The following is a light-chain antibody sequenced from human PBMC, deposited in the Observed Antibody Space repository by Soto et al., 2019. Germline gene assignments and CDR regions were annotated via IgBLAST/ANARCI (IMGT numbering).Light chain of an antibody. CDR1: QTLSSTF. Sequence: EIVLTQSPGTLSLSPGERATLSCRASQTLSSTFLAWYQQRRGQAPRLLIYGASSRATDIPHRFSGSGSGTHFTLTISSLEPEDSAVYYCQQSGNSPWTFGQGTKVEIK. CDR2: GAS. J-gene: IGKJ1*01. CDR3: QQSGNSPWT. V-gene: IGKV3-20*01.